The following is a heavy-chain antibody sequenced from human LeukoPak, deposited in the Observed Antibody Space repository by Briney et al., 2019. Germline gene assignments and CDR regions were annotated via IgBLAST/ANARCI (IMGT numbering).Heavy chain of an antibody. D-gene: IGHD3-9*01. J-gene: IGHJ3*02. CDR1: GFTFSDYY. Sequence: GGSLRLSCAASGFTFSDYYMSWIRQAPGKGLEWVSYISSSGSTIYYADSVKGRFTISRDNAKNSPYLQMNSLRAEDTAVYYCARAQTYDDILTGYSPGAFDIWGQGTMVTVSS. CDR2: ISSSGSTI. V-gene: IGHV3-11*01. CDR3: ARAQTYDDILTGYSPGAFDI.